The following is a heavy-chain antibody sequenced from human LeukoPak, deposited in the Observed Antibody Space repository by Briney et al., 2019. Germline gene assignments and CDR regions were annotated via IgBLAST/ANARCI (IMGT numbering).Heavy chain of an antibody. V-gene: IGHV4-34*01. D-gene: IGHD3-3*01. CDR3: ARGAGSSYDFWSGYYSPLPYYYGMDV. J-gene: IGHJ6*02. CDR1: GGSFSGYY. Sequence: SETLSLTCAVYGGSFSGYYWSWISQPPGKGLEWIGEINHSGSTNYNPSLKSRVTISVDTSKNQFSLKLSSVTAADTAVYYCARGAGSSYDFWSGYYSPLPYYYGMDVWGQGTTVTVSS. CDR2: INHSGST.